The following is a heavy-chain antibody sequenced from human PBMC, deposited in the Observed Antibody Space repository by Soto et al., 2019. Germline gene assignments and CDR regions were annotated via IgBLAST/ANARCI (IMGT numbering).Heavy chain of an antibody. J-gene: IGHJ5*01. CDR3: ARQIYYSDTGPNFQYHLDS. CDR1: GYSFAGYW. V-gene: IGHV5-10-1*01. Sequence: GESLKISCKGSGYSFAGYWITWVRQKPGKGLEWMGRIDPSDSQTYYSPSFRGHVTISVTKSITTVFLQWSSLRASDTAMYYCARQIYYSDTGPNFQYHLDSWGQRTPVTVS. CDR2: IDPSDSQT. D-gene: IGHD3-22*01.